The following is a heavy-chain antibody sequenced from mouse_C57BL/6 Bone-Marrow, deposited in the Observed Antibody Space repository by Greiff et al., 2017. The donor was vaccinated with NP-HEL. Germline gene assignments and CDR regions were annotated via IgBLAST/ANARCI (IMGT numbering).Heavy chain of an antibody. CDR2: IYPRDGST. CDR3: ARRIRRCSSYRYFDV. J-gene: IGHJ1*03. V-gene: IGHV1-85*01. D-gene: IGHD1-1*01. CDR1: GYTFTSYD. Sequence: VQLQESGPELVKPGASVKLSCKASGYTFTSYDINWVKQRPGQGLEWIGWIYPRDGSTKYNEKFKGKATLTVDTSSSTAYMELHSLTSEDSAVYFCARRIRRCSSYRYFDVWGTGTTVTVSS.